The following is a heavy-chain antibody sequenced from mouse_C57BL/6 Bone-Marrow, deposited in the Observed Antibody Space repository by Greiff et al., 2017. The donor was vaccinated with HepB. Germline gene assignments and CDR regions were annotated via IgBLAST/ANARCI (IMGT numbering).Heavy chain of an antibody. CDR2: IDPENGDT. CDR1: GFNIKDYY. V-gene: IGHV14-4*01. D-gene: IGHD1-1*01. Sequence: EVQLQQSGAELVRPGASVKLSCTASGFNIKDYYMHWVKQRPEQGLEWIGWIDPENGDTEYASKFQGKATITADTSSNTAYLQLSSLTAEDTAVYYCTTALYYYAMDYWGQGTSVTVSS. CDR3: TTALYYYAMDY. J-gene: IGHJ4*01.